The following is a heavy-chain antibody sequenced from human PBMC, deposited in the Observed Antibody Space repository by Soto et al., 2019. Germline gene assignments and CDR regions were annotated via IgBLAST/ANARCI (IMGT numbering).Heavy chain of an antibody. CDR2: MNPNSGNA. Sequence: QVQLVQSGAEVKKPGASVKVSCKASGYIFTSYDINWVRQATGQRLEWMGWMNPNSGNAGSVQKFQGRVTMTRNTFIGTAYMEMSSLGSEDTAVYYFARSQRGYSFAESWGQGTLVSVSS. CDR1: GYIFTSYD. J-gene: IGHJ4*01. V-gene: IGHV1-8*02. CDR3: ARSQRGYSFAES. D-gene: IGHD5-18*01.